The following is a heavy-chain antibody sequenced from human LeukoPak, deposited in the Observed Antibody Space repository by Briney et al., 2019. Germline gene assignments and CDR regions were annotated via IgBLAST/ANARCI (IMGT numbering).Heavy chain of an antibody. CDR2: INPDGSST. J-gene: IGHJ4*02. V-gene: IGHV3-74*01. CDR3: ARTYYFDY. Sequence: GGSLRLSCAASGFTFSRYWMHWVRQAPGKGLVWVSHINPDGSSTRYADSVKGRFTISRDNAKNTLYLQMNSLRAEDTAVYYCARTYYFDYWGQGTLVTVSS. CDR1: GFTFSRYW.